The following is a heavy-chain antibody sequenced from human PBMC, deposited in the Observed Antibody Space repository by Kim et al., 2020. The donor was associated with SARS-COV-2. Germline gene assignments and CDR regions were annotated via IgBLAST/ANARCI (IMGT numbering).Heavy chain of an antibody. CDR1: GFTFNTYA. Sequence: GGSLRLSCAASGFTFNTYAMNWVRQAQGKGLELVSTISVTYRTYYTDYVKGRFIISRDNSKNTLYLQMNSLRTDATAVYYCATDFFSGNYLFDYWGQGALVTVSS. CDR2: ISVTYRT. V-gene: IGHV3-23*01. D-gene: IGHD1-7*01. J-gene: IGHJ4*02. CDR3: ATDFFSGNYLFDY.